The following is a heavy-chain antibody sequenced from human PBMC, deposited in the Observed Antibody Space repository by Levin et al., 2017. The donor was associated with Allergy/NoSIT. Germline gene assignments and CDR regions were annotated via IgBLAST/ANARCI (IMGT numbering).Heavy chain of an antibody. J-gene: IGHJ4*02. V-gene: IGHV3-15*01. D-gene: IGHD3-22*01. CDR3: ATYGSGYTIDH. CDR2: IRSKTDGGTT. Sequence: GESLKISCAASGFTVSEAWMSWVRQAPGKGLEWVGRIRSKTDGGTTDYAAPVKGRLTISRDDSRNTLYLQIYSLRTEDTAVYYCATYGSGYTIDHWGQGTLVTVSS. CDR1: GFTVSEAW.